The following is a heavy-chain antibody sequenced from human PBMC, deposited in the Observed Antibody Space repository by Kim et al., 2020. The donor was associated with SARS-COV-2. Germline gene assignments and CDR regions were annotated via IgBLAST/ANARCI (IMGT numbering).Heavy chain of an antibody. CDR2: IVVGSGNT. D-gene: IGHD6-13*01. J-gene: IGHJ6*03. Sequence: SVKVSCKASGFTFTSSAVQWVRQARGQRLEWIGWIVVGSGNTNYAQKFQERVTITRDMSTSTAYMELSSLRSEDTAVYYCAAVPGYSSSWSAGYYYYYMDVWGKGTTVTVSS. CDR1: GFTFTSSA. CDR3: AAVPGYSSSWSAGYYYYYMDV. V-gene: IGHV1-58*01.